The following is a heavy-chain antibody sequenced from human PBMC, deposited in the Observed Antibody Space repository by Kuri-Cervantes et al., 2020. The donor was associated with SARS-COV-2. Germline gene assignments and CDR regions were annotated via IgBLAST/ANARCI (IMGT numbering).Heavy chain of an antibody. CDR3: ARDLRSGRNYFDY. CDR1: GFTFSSYS. D-gene: IGHD3-3*01. J-gene: IGHJ4*02. Sequence: GGSLRLSCAASGFTFSSYSMNRVRQAPGKGLEWVSSISSSSSYIYYADSVKGRFTISRDNAKNSLYLQMNSLRAEDTAVYYCARDLRSGRNYFDYWGQGALVTVSS. CDR2: ISSSSSYI. V-gene: IGHV3-21*01.